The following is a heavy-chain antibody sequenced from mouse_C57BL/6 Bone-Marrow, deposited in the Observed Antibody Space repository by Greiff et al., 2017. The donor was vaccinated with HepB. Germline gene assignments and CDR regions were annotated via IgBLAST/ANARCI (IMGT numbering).Heavy chain of an antibody. J-gene: IGHJ1*03. CDR1: GFNIKDDY. CDR2: IDPENGDT. Sequence: EVQLQQSGAELVRPGASVKLSCTASGFNIKDDYMHWVKQRPEQGLEWIGWIDPENGDTEYASKFQGKSTITADTSSNTAYLQLSSLTSEDTAVDYCTTITPVDLPYWYFDVWGTGSTVTVSS. CDR3: TTITPVDLPYWYFDV. V-gene: IGHV14-4*01. D-gene: IGHD1-1*01.